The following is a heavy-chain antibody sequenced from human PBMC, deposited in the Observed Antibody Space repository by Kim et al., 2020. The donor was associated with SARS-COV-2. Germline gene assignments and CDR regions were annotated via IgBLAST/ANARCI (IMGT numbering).Heavy chain of an antibody. V-gene: IGHV3-53*01. Sequence: GGSLRLSCAVSGFTVNYMSWVRQAPGKGLEWVSVIYSDGSTSHADSVKGRFTTSRDKSKNTVYLQMSSLRAEDTALYYCASGLISGWFFLGFWGQGTLVTVSS. J-gene: IGHJ4*02. CDR3: ASGLISGWFFLGF. CDR2: IYSDGST. CDR1: GFTVNY. D-gene: IGHD6-19*01.